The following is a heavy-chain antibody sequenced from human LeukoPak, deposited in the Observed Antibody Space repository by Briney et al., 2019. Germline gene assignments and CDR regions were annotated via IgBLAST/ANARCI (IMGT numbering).Heavy chain of an antibody. CDR1: GGSFSITAYY. CDR2: IYYSGSS. CDR3: ARGGHTLEY. V-gene: IGHV4-39*01. J-gene: IGHJ4*02. D-gene: IGHD2/OR15-2a*01. Sequence: SETLSLTCTVSGGSFSITAYYWGWIRQPPGKGLEWIGSIYYSGSSYYNPSLKSRVTTSVDTSKNQISLKLSSVTAADTAIYYCARGGHTLEYWGQGTLVTVSS.